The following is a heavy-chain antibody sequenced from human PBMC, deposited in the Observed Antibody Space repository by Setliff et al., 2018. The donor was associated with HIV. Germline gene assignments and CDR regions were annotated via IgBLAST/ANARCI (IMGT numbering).Heavy chain of an antibody. V-gene: IGHV1-18*01. J-gene: IGHJ4*02. CDR1: GYTFVDDG. D-gene: IGHD6-25*01. CDR3: SRDRSATWTPTTY. Sequence: ASVKVSCKASGYTFVDDGITWVRQAPGQGLEWMGWIGAYNGDTKYAQKFQDRGTMTIDTSASTAYMELRSLTSDDTAMYYCSRDRSATWTPTTYWGQGTLVTVSS. CDR2: IGAYNGDT.